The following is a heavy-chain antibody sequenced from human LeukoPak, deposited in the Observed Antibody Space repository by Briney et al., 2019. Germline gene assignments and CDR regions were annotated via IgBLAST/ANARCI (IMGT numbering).Heavy chain of an antibody. CDR2: IIPILGIA. D-gene: IGHD6-19*01. J-gene: IGHJ5*02. CDR3: ARDRLDGPDGSGWYDNRWFDP. CDR1: GGTFSSYA. V-gene: IGHV1-69*04. Sequence: SVKVSCKASGGTFSSYAISWVRQAPGQGLEWMGRIIPILGIANYAQKFQGRVTITADKSTSTAYMELSSLRSEDTAVYYCARDRLDGPDGSGWYDNRWFDPWGQGTLVTVSS.